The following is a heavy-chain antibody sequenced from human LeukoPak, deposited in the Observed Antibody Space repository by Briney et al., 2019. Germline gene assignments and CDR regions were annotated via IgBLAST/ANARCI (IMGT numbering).Heavy chain of an antibody. CDR2: ISYNSGTI. V-gene: IGHV3-48*02. J-gene: IGHJ4*02. CDR1: GFTFRSYN. Sequence: GGSLRLSCAASGFTFRSYNMQWVRQAPGKGLEWVSYISYNSGTIFYADSVKGRFTISRDNAKDSLYLQMSSLRDEDKAVYYCARDSGYSYADDYWGQGTLVTVSS. D-gene: IGHD5-18*01. CDR3: ARDSGYSYADDY.